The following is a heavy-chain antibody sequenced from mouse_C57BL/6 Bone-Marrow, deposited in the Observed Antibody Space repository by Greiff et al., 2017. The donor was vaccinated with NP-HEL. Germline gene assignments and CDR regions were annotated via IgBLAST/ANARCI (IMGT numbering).Heavy chain of an antibody. CDR1: GYSITSGYY. CDR2: ISYDGSN. J-gene: IGHJ1*03. Sequence: VQLKESGPGLVKPSQSLSLTCSVTGYSITSGYYWNWIRQFPGNKLEWMGYISYDGSNNYNPSLKNRISITRDTSNNQFFLKLNSVTTEDTATYYCARGYVWGTGTTVTVSS. CDR3: ARGYV. V-gene: IGHV3-6*01.